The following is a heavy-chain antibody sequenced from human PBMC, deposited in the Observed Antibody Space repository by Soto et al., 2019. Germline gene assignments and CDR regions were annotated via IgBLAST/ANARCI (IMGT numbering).Heavy chain of an antibody. V-gene: IGHV4-39*01. J-gene: IGHJ5*02. Sequence: PSETLSLTCTVSGGSISNYYWDWIRQPPGKGLEWIGSIYYSGSTYYNPSLKSRVTISVDTSKNQFSLKLSSVTAADTAVYYCASPKIAFYNWFDPWGQGTLVTVSS. CDR1: GGSISNYY. CDR3: ASPKIAFYNWFDP. CDR2: IYYSGST. D-gene: IGHD3-3*02.